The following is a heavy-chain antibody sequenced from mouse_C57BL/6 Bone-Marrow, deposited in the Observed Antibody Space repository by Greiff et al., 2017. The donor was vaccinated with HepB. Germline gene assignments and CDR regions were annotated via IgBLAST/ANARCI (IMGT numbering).Heavy chain of an antibody. CDR1: GFTFSDYY. CDR3: ARLDGGYYWYFDV. D-gene: IGHD2-2*01. CDR2: ISNGGGST. Sequence: EVKLMESGGGLVQPGGSLKLSCAASGFTFSDYYMYWVRQTPEKRLEWVAYISNGGGSTYYPDTVKGRFTISRDNAKNTLYLQMSRLKSEDTAMYYCARLDGGYYWYFDVWGTGTTVTVSS. J-gene: IGHJ1*03. V-gene: IGHV5-12*01.